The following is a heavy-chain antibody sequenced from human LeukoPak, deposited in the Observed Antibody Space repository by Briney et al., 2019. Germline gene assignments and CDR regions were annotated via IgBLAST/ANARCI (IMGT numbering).Heavy chain of an antibody. V-gene: IGHV4-34*01. Sequence: SETLSLTCAVYGGSFSGYYWSWIRQPPGKGLEWIGEINYSGSTNYNPSLKSRVTISVDTSKNQFSLKLSSVTAADTAVYYCARGPRLITIFGVVARKWFDPWGQGTLVTVSS. CDR1: GGSFSGYY. CDR3: ARGPRLITIFGVVARKWFDP. CDR2: INYSGST. D-gene: IGHD3-3*01. J-gene: IGHJ5*02.